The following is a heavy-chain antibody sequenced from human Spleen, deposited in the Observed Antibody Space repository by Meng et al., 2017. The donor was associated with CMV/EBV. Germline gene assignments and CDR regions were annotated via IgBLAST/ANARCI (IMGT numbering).Heavy chain of an antibody. V-gene: IGHV3-23*03. CDR2: IYSGNTNR. CDR3: AKGGPGLPQLFDY. J-gene: IGHJ4*02. D-gene: IGHD3-16*01. CDR1: GFTLSSYA. Sequence: GGSLRLSCVVSGFTLSSYAMSWVRQAPGKGLEWVSAIYSGNTNRYYADSVKGRFSISRDDSKNTLYLQMNSLRAEDTAEYYCAKGGPGLPQLFDYWGQGTLVTVSS.